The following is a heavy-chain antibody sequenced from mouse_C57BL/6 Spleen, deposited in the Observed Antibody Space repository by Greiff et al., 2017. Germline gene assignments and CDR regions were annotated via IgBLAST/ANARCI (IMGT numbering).Heavy chain of an antibody. V-gene: IGHV1-54*01. Sequence: QVQLKESGAELVRPGTSVKVSCKASGYAFTNYLIEWVKQRPGQGLEWIGVINPGSGGTNYNEKFKGKATLTADKSSSTAYMQLSSLTSEDSAVYFCARTVVATSPCAYWGQGTLVTVSA. J-gene: IGHJ3*01. CDR3: ARTVVATSPCAY. CDR1: GYAFTNYL. CDR2: INPGSGGT. D-gene: IGHD1-1*01.